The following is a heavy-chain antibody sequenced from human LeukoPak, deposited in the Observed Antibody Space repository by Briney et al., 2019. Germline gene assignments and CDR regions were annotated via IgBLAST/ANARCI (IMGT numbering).Heavy chain of an antibody. V-gene: IGHV4-31*03. CDR2: IYYSGST. J-gene: IGHJ4*02. CDR3: AREADFCSGGSCLGY. CDR1: GGSISSGGYY. Sequence: SETLSLTCTVSGGSISSGGYYWSWIRQHPGKGLEWIGYIYYSGSTYYNPSLKSRVTISVDTSKNQFSLKLSSVTAADSAVYFCAREADFCSGGSCLGYWGQGVQVTVSS. D-gene: IGHD2-15*01.